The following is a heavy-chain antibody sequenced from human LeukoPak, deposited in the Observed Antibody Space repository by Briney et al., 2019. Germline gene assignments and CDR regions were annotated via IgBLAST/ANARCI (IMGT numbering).Heavy chain of an antibody. Sequence: GGSLRLSCEASGFTFSNYWMHWVCQAPGKGLLWVSRISPDGTTAYDADSVKGRFTISRDNAKNTLYLQMNSLGAEDTAVYYCTRPGEGFDYWGQGTLVTVSS. CDR3: TRPGEGFDY. CDR2: ISPDGTTA. J-gene: IGHJ4*02. V-gene: IGHV3-74*01. D-gene: IGHD3-10*01. CDR1: GFTFSNYW.